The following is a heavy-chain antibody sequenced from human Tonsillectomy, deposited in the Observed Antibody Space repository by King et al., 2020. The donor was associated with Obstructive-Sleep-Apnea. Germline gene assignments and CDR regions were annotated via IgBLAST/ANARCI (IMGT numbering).Heavy chain of an antibody. CDR3: AREIRSRNSY. CDR2: ISYDGNTE. D-gene: IGHD3-3*02. Sequence: VQLVESVGGVVQPGRSLRLSCSASEFIFSDYTIHWVRQAPGKGLEWVAVISYDGNTEYYADSVNGRFTISRDNSKNTLYLQMNTLRAEDTALYYCAREIRSRNSYWGQGTLVTVSS. V-gene: IGHV3-30*04. CDR1: EFIFSDYT. J-gene: IGHJ4*02.